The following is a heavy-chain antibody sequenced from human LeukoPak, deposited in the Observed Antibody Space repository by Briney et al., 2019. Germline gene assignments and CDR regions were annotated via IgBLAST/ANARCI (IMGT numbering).Heavy chain of an antibody. D-gene: IGHD2-21*02. CDR3: ARTLYCGGDCYWYFDL. J-gene: IGHJ2*01. Sequence: PSETLSLTCTVSGGSISSSSYYWGWIRQPPGKGLEWIGSIYYSGSTYYNPSLKSRVTISVDTSKNQFSLNLSALTAADTAVYYCARTLYCGGDCYWYFDLWGRGTLVTVSS. CDR2: IYYSGST. CDR1: GGSISSSSYY. V-gene: IGHV4-39*07.